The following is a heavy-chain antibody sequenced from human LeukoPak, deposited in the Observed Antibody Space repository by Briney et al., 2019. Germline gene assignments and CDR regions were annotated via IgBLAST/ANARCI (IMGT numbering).Heavy chain of an antibody. D-gene: IGHD3-3*01. Sequence: PGGSLRLSCAASGFSFSSYWMSWVRQAPGKGLEWVANIKQDGSEKYYVDSVKGRFTISRDNVKNSLYLQMNSLRAEDTAVYYCAREPTIFGVVTPPDYWGQGTLVTVSS. CDR3: AREPTIFGVVTPPDY. V-gene: IGHV3-7*03. J-gene: IGHJ4*02. CDR2: IKQDGSEK. CDR1: GFSFSSYW.